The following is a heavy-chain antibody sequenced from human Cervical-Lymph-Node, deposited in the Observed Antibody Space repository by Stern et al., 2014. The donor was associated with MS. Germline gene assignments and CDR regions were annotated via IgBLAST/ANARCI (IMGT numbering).Heavy chain of an antibody. D-gene: IGHD1-1*01. CDR3: ARDTSSPERSDW. CDR1: GFTGSRDY. Sequence: EVQLEESGGGVIQPGGTLRLSCTASGFTGSRDYMTWVRKAQGKGLEWVSLITNVGSTFYTDSVKGRFTISRDDSKNTVYLHMTSLRAEDTAMYYCARDTSSPERSDWWGQGTLVTVSS. CDR2: ITNVGST. J-gene: IGHJ4*02. V-gene: IGHV3-53*01.